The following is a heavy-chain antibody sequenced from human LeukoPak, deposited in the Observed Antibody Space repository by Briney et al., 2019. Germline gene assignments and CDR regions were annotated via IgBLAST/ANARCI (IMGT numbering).Heavy chain of an antibody. CDR2: IIPIFGTA. CDR1: GGTFSIYA. V-gene: IGHV1-69*05. Sequence: ASVKVSCKASGGTFSIYAISWVRQAPGQGLEWMGRIIPIFGTANYAQKLQGRVTLTTDESTSTAYMELSSLRSEDTAVYYCARGWDWFDPWGQGTLVTVSS. J-gene: IGHJ5*02. D-gene: IGHD5-24*01. CDR3: ARGWDWFDP.